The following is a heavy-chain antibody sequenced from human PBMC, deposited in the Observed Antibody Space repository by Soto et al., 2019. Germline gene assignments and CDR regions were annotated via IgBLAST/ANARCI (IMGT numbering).Heavy chain of an antibody. V-gene: IGHV4-39*02. CDR3: ARRITRPERFDY. CDR1: GGSISRSSYY. D-gene: IGHD1-20*01. J-gene: IGHJ4*02. Sequence: LETLSLTCTVSGGSISRSSYYWGWIRQPPGKGLEWIGNIYYSGNTYYNPSLQSRVTISVDTSKNHFSLKLTSATAADTAVYYCARRITRPERFDYWGQGALVTVPQ. CDR2: IYYSGNT.